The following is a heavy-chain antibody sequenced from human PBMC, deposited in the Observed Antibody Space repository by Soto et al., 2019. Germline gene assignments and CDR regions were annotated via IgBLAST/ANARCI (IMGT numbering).Heavy chain of an antibody. CDR2: ISGSGGST. D-gene: IGHD6-13*01. CDR1: GFTLSRYA. V-gene: IGHV3-23*01. Sequence: GGSLRLPCAGSGFTLSRYAMSLGRPAPGKGLEWVSAISGSGGSTYYADSVKGRFTISRDNSKNTLYLQMNSLRAEDTAVYYCAKDIGVAAAGTVDYWGQGTLVTVSS. J-gene: IGHJ4*02. CDR3: AKDIGVAAAGTVDY.